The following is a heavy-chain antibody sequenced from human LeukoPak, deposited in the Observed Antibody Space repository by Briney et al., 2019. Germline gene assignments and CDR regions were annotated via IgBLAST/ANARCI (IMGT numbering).Heavy chain of an antibody. J-gene: IGHJ4*02. Sequence: GGSLRPSCAASGFTFSSYAMHWVRQAPGKGLEYVSAISSNGGSTYYANSVKGRFTISRDNSKNTLYLQMGSLRAEDMAVYYCARSRSRDYYDSSGYPPGFDYWGQGTLVTVSS. CDR1: GFTFSSYA. CDR3: ARSRSRDYYDSSGYPPGFDY. D-gene: IGHD3-22*01. V-gene: IGHV3-64*01. CDR2: ISSNGGST.